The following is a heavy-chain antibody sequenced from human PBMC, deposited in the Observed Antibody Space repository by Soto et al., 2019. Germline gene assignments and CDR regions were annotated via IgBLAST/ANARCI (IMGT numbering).Heavy chain of an antibody. D-gene: IGHD4-17*01. CDR1: GYTFTSYG. V-gene: IGHV1-18*01. CDR3: AGRYDYGEVWFDP. Sequence: ASVKVSCKASGYTFTSYGISWVRQAPGQGLEWMGWISAYNGNTNYAQKLQGRVTMTTDTSTSTAYMDLRSLRSDDTAVYYCAGRYDYGEVWFDPWGQGTLVTVSS. CDR2: ISAYNGNT. J-gene: IGHJ5*02.